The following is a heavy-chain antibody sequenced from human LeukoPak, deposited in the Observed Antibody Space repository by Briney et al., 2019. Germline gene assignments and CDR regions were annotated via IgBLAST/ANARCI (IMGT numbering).Heavy chain of an antibody. CDR3: ARDTDDSLDY. CDR2: ISSSSSYI. D-gene: IGHD3-3*01. Sequence: GGSLRLSCAASGFTFSSCSMNWVRQAPGKGLEWVSSISSSSSYIYYADSVKGRFTISRDNAKNSLYLQMNSLRAEDTAVYYCARDTDDSLDYWGQGTLVTVSS. V-gene: IGHV3-21*01. J-gene: IGHJ4*02. CDR1: GFTFSSCS.